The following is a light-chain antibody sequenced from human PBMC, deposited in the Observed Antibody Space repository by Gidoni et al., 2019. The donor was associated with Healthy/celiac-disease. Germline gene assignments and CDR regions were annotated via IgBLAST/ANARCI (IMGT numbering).Light chain of an antibody. CDR3: QQRSNWPYT. J-gene: IGKJ2*01. V-gene: IGKV3-11*01. Sequence: EIELSQSPATLSLSPGERATLSCLASQSVNSYLAWYQQKPGQTPRPLIYDASNRATGIPARFSGSGSGTDFTLTISSLEPEDFAVYYCQQRSNWPYTFGQGTKLEIK. CDR2: DAS. CDR1: QSVNSY.